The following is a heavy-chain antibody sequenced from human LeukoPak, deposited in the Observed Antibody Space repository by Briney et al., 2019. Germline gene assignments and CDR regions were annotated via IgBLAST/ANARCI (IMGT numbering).Heavy chain of an antibody. Sequence: SETLSLTCTVSGASISSYYWSWIRQPPGKGLEWIGYIYYSGNTNYNPSLKSRVTISVDTSRNQFSLKVNSVTAADTAVYYCARSRGSGSYYPGIDYWGQGTLVTVSS. J-gene: IGHJ4*02. D-gene: IGHD3-10*01. CDR3: ARSRGSGSYYPGIDY. CDR2: IYYSGNT. CDR1: GASISSYY. V-gene: IGHV4-59*01.